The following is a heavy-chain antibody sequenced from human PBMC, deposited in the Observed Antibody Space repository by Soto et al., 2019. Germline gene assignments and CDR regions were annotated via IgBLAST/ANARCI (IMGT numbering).Heavy chain of an antibody. Sequence: GSLRLSCAASGFNFSSYAMSWVRQAPGKGLEWVSAISGSGGSTYYADSVKGRFTISRDNSKNTLYLQMNSLRAEDTAVYYCANLLGYCSSTSCYWGQGTLVTVSS. V-gene: IGHV3-23*01. CDR2: ISGSGGST. CDR3: ANLLGYCSSTSCY. J-gene: IGHJ4*02. D-gene: IGHD2-2*01. CDR1: GFNFSSYA.